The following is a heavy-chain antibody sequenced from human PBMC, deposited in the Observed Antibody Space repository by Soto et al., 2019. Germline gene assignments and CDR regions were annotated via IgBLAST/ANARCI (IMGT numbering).Heavy chain of an antibody. CDR2: MSGSGGST. D-gene: IGHD1-26*01. CDR1: GFTFSSYA. CDR3: AKKLVGATTF. Sequence: EVQLLESGGGLVQPGGSLRLSCAASGFTFSSYAMSWVRQAPGQGLEWVSAMSGSGGSTYYADSVKGRFTISRDNSKNALYLQMNSLRAEDTAVYYCAKKLVGATTFWGQGTLVTVSS. J-gene: IGHJ4*02. V-gene: IGHV3-23*01.